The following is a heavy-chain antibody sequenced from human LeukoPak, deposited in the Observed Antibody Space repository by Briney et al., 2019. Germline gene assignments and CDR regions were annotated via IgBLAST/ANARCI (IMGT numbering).Heavy chain of an antibody. V-gene: IGHV1-18*01. D-gene: IGHD3-16*02. CDR1: GYTFTSYG. CDR2: ISAYNGNT. CDR3: ASSVNVYVWGSYRYSPLMDY. J-gene: IGHJ4*02. Sequence: ASVKVSCKASGYTFTSYGISWVRQAPGQGLEWMEWISAYNGNTNYAQKLQGRVTMTTDTSTSTAYMELRSLRSDDTAVYYCASSVNVYVWGSYRYSPLMDYWGQGTLVTVSS.